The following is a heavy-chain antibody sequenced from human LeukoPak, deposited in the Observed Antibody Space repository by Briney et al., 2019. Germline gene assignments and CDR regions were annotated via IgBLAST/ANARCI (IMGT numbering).Heavy chain of an antibody. Sequence: PSETLSLTCTVSGGSISSYYWSWIRQPAGKGLEWIGRIYTSGSTNYNPSLKSRVTMSVDTSKNQFSLKLSSVTAADTAVYYCARDLYVWGSYRSTYYYYMDVWGKGTTVTVSS. D-gene: IGHD3-16*02. CDR2: IYTSGST. CDR1: GGSISSYY. V-gene: IGHV4-4*07. CDR3: ARDLYVWGSYRSTYYYYMDV. J-gene: IGHJ6*03.